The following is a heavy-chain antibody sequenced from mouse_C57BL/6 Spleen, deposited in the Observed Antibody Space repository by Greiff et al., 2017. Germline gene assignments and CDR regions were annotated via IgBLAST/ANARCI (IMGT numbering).Heavy chain of an antibody. D-gene: IGHD2-3*01. J-gene: IGHJ3*01. Sequence: EVHLVESGGGLVKPGGSLKLSCAASGFTFSSYAMSWVRQTPEKRLEWVATISDGGSYTYYPDNVKGRFTISRDNAKHNLYLQMNHLKSEDTAMYYCASSYVYFFAYWGQGTLVTVSA. CDR3: ASSYVYFFAY. V-gene: IGHV5-4*01. CDR2: ISDGGSYT. CDR1: GFTFSSYA.